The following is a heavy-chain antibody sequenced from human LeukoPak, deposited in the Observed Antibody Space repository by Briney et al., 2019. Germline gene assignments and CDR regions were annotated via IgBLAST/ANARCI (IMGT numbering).Heavy chain of an antibody. V-gene: IGHV1-18*01. D-gene: IGHD4-23*01. CDR3: ARMDYGGNPYYFDY. CDR2: ISAYNGNT. Sequence: GASVKVSCKASGYTFTSYGISWVRQAPGQGLEWMGWISAYNGNTNYAQKLQGRVTMTTDTSTSTAYMELRSLRSDDTAVYYGARMDYGGNPYYFDYWGQGTLVTVSS. J-gene: IGHJ4*02. CDR1: GYTFTSYG.